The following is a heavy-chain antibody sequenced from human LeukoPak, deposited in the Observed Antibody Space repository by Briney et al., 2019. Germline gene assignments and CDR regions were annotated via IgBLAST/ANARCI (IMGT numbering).Heavy chain of an antibody. D-gene: IGHD1-26*01. J-gene: IGHJ4*02. CDR1: GYTFTGYY. CDR2: INPNSGGT. Sequence: ASVKVSCKASGYTFTGYYMHWVRQAPGQGLEWMGWINPNSGGTNYAQKLQGRVTMTTDTSTSTAYMELRSLRSDDTAVYYCARAGGSHTTGYYFDYWGQGTLVTVSS. V-gene: IGHV1-2*02. CDR3: ARAGGSHTTGYYFDY.